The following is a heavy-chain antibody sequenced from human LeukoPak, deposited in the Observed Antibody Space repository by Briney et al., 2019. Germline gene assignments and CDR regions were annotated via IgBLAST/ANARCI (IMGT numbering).Heavy chain of an antibody. CDR2: IYYSGST. Sequence: PSETLSLTCTVSGGSIISSSYYWGWIRQPPGKGLEWIGSIYYSGSTYYNPSLKSRVTISVDTSKNQFSLKLNSVTAADTAVYYCARQRNYDFWSGTRRGWFDPWGQGTLVTVSS. CDR1: GGSIISSSYY. D-gene: IGHD3-3*01. CDR3: ARQRNYDFWSGTRRGWFDP. J-gene: IGHJ5*02. V-gene: IGHV4-39*01.